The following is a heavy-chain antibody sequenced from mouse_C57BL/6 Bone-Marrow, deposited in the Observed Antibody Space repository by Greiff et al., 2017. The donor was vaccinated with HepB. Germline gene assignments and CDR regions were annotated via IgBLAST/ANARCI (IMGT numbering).Heavy chain of an antibody. Sequence: LVESGAELVKPGASVKLSCPASGFNIKDYYMHWVKQRTEQGLEWIGRIDPEDGETKYAPKFQGKATITADTSSNTAYLQLSSLTSEDTAVYYCASYGNYPYWYFDVWGTGTTVTVSS. CDR3: ASYGNYPYWYFDV. CDR2: IDPEDGET. J-gene: IGHJ1*03. V-gene: IGHV14-2*01. CDR1: GFNIKDYY. D-gene: IGHD2-1*01.